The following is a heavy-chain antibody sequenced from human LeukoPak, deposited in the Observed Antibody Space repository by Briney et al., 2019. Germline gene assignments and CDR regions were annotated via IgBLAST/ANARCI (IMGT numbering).Heavy chain of an antibody. CDR2: IIPILGIA. D-gene: IGHD4-17*01. Sequence: ASVKVSCKASGGTFSSYAISWVRQAPGQGLEWMGRIIPILGIANYAQKFQGRVTITADRSTSTAYMELSSLRSEDTAVYYCAGHTVTTSFDPWGQGTLVTVSS. CDR1: GGTFSSYA. CDR3: AGHTVTTSFDP. V-gene: IGHV1-69*04. J-gene: IGHJ5*02.